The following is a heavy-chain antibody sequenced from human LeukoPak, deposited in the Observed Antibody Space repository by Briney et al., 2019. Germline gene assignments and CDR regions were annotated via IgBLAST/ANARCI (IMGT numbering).Heavy chain of an antibody. CDR1: GGTFISYA. CDR3: SRYGNCGGYCFSMDL. Sequence: SVKVSCKDSGGTFISYAISWVGQAPGQGREWMGGIIPIFGKANYAKKFQGRVTITSDKSTSTAYMELSSLRSEDTAVYYFSRYGNCGGYCFSMDLWGQRTTVTLSS. CDR2: IIPIFGKA. D-gene: IGHD2-21*02. V-gene: IGHV1-69*06. J-gene: IGHJ6*02.